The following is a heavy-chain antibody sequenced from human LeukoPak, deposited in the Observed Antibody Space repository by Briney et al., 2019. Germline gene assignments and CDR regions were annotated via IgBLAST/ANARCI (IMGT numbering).Heavy chain of an antibody. D-gene: IGHD3-16*02. CDR1: GGTFSSYG. Sequence: SCKASGGTFSSYGMHWVRQAPGKGLEWVAVIWYDGSNKYYADSVKGRFTISRDNSKNTLYLQMNSLRAEDTAVYYCAKGDDYVWGSYRYLDYWGQGTLVTVSS. J-gene: IGHJ4*02. CDR2: IWYDGSNK. V-gene: IGHV3-33*06. CDR3: AKGDDYVWGSYRYLDY.